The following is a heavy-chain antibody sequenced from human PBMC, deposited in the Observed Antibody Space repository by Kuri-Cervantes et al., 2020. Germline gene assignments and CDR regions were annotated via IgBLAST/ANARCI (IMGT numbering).Heavy chain of an antibody. CDR3: ARLRFGELLSFDS. CDR2: INHSGST. Sequence: GSLRLSCAVYGGSFSGYYWSWIRQPPGKGLEWIGEINHSGSTNYNPSLKSRVTISVDTSKNQFSLKLSSVTAADTAVYYCARLRFGELLSFDSWGQGTLVTVSS. J-gene: IGHJ4*02. CDR1: GGSFSGYY. V-gene: IGHV4-34*01. D-gene: IGHD3-10*01.